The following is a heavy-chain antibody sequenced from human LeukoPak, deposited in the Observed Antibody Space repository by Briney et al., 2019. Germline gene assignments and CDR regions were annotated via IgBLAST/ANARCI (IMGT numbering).Heavy chain of an antibody. CDR3: AREVNWNSATLFFDC. D-gene: IGHD1-7*01. CDR1: GGSISSGDFY. V-gene: IGHV4-31*03. J-gene: IGHJ4*02. CDR2: THYSGST. Sequence: PSETLSLTCTVSGGSISSGDFYWTWIRQNPGKGLEWIGYTHYSGSTYYNPSLKSRVTISVDTSKNQFSLKLSSVAAADTDVYYCAREVNWNSATLFFDCWGQGTLVTVSS.